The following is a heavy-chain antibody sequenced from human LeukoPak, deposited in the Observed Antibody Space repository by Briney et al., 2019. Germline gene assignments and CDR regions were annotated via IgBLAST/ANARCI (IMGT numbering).Heavy chain of an antibody. J-gene: IGHJ4*02. CDR3: ASPGRGSYLDY. D-gene: IGHD3-16*01. Sequence: PGGSLRLSCAASGFTFSSYNMNWVRQAPGKGLEWVSSISTASDYIYYADSLKGRFTIFRDNAENSLYLQMNSLRAEDTAVYYCASPGRGSYLDYWGQGTLVTVSS. V-gene: IGHV3-21*01. CDR2: ISTASDYI. CDR1: GFTFSSYN.